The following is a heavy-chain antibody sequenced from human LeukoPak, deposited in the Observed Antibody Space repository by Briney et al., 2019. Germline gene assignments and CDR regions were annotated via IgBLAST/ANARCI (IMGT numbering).Heavy chain of an antibody. Sequence: PGRSLRLSCAASGFTFSSYGIHWVRQAPGKGLEWVAVISYDGSNKYYADSVKGRFTISRDSSKNTLYLQMNSLRAEDTAVYYCAKDFGTMVRGVTGDYWGQGTLVTVSS. CDR1: GFTFSSYG. J-gene: IGHJ4*02. V-gene: IGHV3-30*18. CDR2: ISYDGSNK. D-gene: IGHD3-10*01. CDR3: AKDFGTMVRGVTGDY.